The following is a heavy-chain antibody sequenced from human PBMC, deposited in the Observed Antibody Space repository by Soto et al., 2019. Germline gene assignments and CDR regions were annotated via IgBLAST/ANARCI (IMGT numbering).Heavy chain of an antibody. Sequence: QLQRQESGPGLVKPSQSLSLTCTVSGGSVRSDRYYWSWIRQRPGKGLEWIGYIYFSGDAYYNPSLKSRVAISVDTSKNQFSLKLNSVTAADTAVYYCASGVIVPTTLVHWGQGALVTVSP. CDR2: IYFSGDA. CDR1: GGSVRSDRYY. D-gene: IGHD5-12*01. J-gene: IGHJ4*01. CDR3: ASGVIVPTTLVH. V-gene: IGHV4-31*03.